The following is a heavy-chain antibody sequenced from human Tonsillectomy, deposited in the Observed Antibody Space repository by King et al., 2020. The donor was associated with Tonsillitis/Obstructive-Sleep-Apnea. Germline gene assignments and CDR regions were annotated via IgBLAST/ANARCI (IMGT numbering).Heavy chain of an antibody. CDR2: INPNTGGT. CDR1: GYTFTAYY. D-gene: IGHD2-15*01. J-gene: IGHJ4*02. V-gene: IGHV1-2*06. Sequence: QLVQSGAEVKKPGASVRVSCKASGYTFTAYYIDWVRQAPGQGLEWMGRINPNTGGTNYAPKFQGRVTMTRDSAISTAYMELSRLRSDDTAGYYCAREYCSGGRCYCDYWGQGTLVTVSS. CDR3: AREYCSGGRCYCDY.